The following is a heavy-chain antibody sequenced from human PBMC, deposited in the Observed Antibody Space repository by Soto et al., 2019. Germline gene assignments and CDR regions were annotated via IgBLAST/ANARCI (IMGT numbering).Heavy chain of an antibody. Sequence: SETLSLTCTVSGGSISSYYWSWIRQPPGKGLEWIGYIYYSGSTNYNPSLKSRVTISVDTSKNQFSLRLSSVTAADTAVYYCARGQVVAAQHWGQGTLVTVSS. V-gene: IGHV4-59*01. CDR1: GGSISSYY. CDR2: IYYSGST. CDR3: ARGQVVAAQH. D-gene: IGHD2-15*01. J-gene: IGHJ4*02.